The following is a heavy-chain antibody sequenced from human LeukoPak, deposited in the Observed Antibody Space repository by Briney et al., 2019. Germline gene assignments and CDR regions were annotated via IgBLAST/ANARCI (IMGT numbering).Heavy chain of an antibody. CDR2: ISYDGSNK. J-gene: IGHJ6*02. Sequence: GGSLRLSCAASGFTFSSYGMHWVRKAPGKGLEWVAVISYDGSNKYYADSVKGRFTISRDNSKNTLYLQMNSLRAEDTAVYYCAKNGGGIYGMDVWGQGTTVTVSS. D-gene: IGHD1-1*01. CDR1: GFTFSSYG. CDR3: AKNGGGIYGMDV. V-gene: IGHV3-30*18.